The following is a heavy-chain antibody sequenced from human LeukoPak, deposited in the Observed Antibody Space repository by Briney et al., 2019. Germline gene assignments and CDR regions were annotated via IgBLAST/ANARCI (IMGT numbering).Heavy chain of an antibody. CDR3: AKDLRTTDTGGYYH. D-gene: IGHD3-22*01. CDR2: ISGSGGST. Sequence: GGSLRLSCAASGFTFSSYAMSWVRQAPGKGLEWVSAISGSGGSTYYADSVKGRFTISRDNSKNTLYLQMNSLRAEDTALYYCAKDLRTTDTGGYYHWGQGTLVTVSS. J-gene: IGHJ5*02. V-gene: IGHV3-23*01. CDR1: GFTFSSYA.